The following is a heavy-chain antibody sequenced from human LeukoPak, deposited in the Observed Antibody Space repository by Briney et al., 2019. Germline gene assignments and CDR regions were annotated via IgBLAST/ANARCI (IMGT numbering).Heavy chain of an antibody. CDR1: GGSISSNSYY. J-gene: IGHJ4*02. CDR2: IYYSGST. CDR3: ARRLRYFDWHLDY. Sequence: SETLSLTCAVSGGSISSNSYYWGWIRQPPGKGLEWIGSIYYSGSTYYNPSLKSRVTISVDTSKNQFSLKLSSVTAADTAVYYCARRLRYFDWHLDYWGQGTLVTVSS. V-gene: IGHV4-39*01. D-gene: IGHD3-9*01.